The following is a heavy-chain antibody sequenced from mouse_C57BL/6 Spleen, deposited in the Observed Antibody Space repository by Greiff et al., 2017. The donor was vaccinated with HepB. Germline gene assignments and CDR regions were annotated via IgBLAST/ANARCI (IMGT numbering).Heavy chain of an antibody. V-gene: IGHV1-5*01. J-gene: IGHJ3*01. Sequence: VQLQQSGTVLARPGASVKMSCKTSGYTFTSYWMHWAKQRPGQGLEWIGAIYPGNSDTSYNQKFKGKAKLTAVTSASTAYMELSSLTNEDSAVYYCTREDDYDGAWFAYWGQGTLVTVSA. CDR3: TREDDYDGAWFAY. D-gene: IGHD2-4*01. CDR1: GYTFTSYW. CDR2: IYPGNSDT.